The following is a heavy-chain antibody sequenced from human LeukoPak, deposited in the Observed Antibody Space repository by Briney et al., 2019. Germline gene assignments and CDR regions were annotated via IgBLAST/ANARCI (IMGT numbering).Heavy chain of an antibody. D-gene: IGHD2-8*01. CDR2: IIPIFGTA. J-gene: IGHJ4*02. Sequence: SVKVSCKASGGTFSSYAISWVRQAPGQGLEWMGGIIPIFGTANYAQKFQGRVTITTDESTSTAYMELSSLRSEDTAVYYCASSRVYELRHFDYWGQGTLVTVSS. CDR3: ASSRVYELRHFDY. CDR1: GGTFSSYA. V-gene: IGHV1-69*05.